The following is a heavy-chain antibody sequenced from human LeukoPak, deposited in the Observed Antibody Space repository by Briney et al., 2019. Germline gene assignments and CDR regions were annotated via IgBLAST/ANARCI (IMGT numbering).Heavy chain of an antibody. CDR2: IYYSGST. J-gene: IGHJ4*02. CDR1: GGSISSSSYY. CDR3: ASYPYYYGSGSYWPFDY. Sequence: PSETLSLTCTVSGGSISSSSYYWGWIRQPPGKGLEWIGSIYYSGSTYYNPSLKSRVTISVDTSKNQFSLKLSSVTAADTAVYYCASYPYYYGSGSYWPFDYWGQGTLVTVSS. D-gene: IGHD3-10*01. V-gene: IGHV4-39*07.